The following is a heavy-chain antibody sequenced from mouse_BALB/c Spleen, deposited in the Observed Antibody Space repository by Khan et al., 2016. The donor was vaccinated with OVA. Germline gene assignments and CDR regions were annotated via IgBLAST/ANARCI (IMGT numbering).Heavy chain of an antibody. CDR3: ATLYGYPFAY. V-gene: IGHV14-3*02. J-gene: IGHJ3*01. CDR1: GFNIKDTY. Sequence: MQLEESGAELVKPGASVKLSCTASGFNIKDTYMHWVKQRPEQGPEWIGRIDPANGAIKYDPKFQDKATITADTSSNTAYLQVNSLTSEDTAVYYCATLYGYPFAYWGQGTLVSVSA. D-gene: IGHD2-2*01. CDR2: IDPANGAI.